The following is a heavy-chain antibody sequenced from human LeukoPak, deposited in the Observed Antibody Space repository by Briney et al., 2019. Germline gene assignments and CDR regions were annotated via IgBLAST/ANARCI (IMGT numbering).Heavy chain of an antibody. D-gene: IGHD3-22*01. CDR3: ARIYYYDSGGVEGAFDI. J-gene: IGHJ3*02. Sequence: GESLKISCKGSGYSFTSYWIGWVRHMPGKGLEWMGIIYPGDSDTRYSPSFQGQVTISADKSISTAYLQWSSLKASDTAMYYCARIYYYDSGGVEGAFDIWGQGTMVTVSS. CDR1: GYSFTSYW. V-gene: IGHV5-51*01. CDR2: IYPGDSDT.